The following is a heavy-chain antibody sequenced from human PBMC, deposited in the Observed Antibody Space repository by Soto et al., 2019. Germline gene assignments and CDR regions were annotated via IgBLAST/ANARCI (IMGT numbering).Heavy chain of an antibody. V-gene: IGHV3-30*18. D-gene: IGHD5-18*01. CDR3: AKGLSVIQEWIIDGH. CDR2: ISNDGSNK. CDR1: GFSFSTYG. Sequence: GRSLRLSCAASGFSFSTYGMHWVRQAPGKGLEWVAFISNDGSNKSYADSVKGRFTISRDNSKDTLYLEMDSLRAEDTAMYYCAKGLSVIQEWIIDGHWGQGTQVTVSS. J-gene: IGHJ4*02.